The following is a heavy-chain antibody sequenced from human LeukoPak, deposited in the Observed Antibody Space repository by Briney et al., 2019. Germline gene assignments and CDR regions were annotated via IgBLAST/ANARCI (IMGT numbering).Heavy chain of an antibody. V-gene: IGHV3-43*02. CDR1: GFTFDDYA. J-gene: IGHJ6*02. D-gene: IGHD6-19*01. Sequence: PGGSLRLSCAASGFTFDDYAMHWVRQAPGKGLEWVSLISGDGGSTYYADSVKGRFTISRDNSKNSLYLQMNSLRTEDTALYYCAKDQGVYSSGRYDYYYGMDVWGQGTTVTVSS. CDR3: AKDQGVYSSGRYDYYYGMDV. CDR2: ISGDGGST.